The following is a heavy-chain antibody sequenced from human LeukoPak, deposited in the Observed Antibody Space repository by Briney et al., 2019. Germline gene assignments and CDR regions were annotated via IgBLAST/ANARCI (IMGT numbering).Heavy chain of an antibody. V-gene: IGHV1-2*04. Sequence: ASVKVSCKASGYTFTGYYMHWVRQAPGQGLEWMGWINPNRGGTNYAQKFQGWVTMTRDTSISTAYMELSRLRSDDTAVYYCAKGGMVRGVMKAMDVWGQGTTVTVSS. CDR2: INPNRGGT. CDR1: GYTFTGYY. D-gene: IGHD3-10*01. CDR3: AKGGMVRGVMKAMDV. J-gene: IGHJ6*02.